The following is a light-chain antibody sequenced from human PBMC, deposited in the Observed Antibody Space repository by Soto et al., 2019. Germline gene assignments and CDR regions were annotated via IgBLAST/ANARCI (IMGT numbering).Light chain of an antibody. V-gene: IGKV3-20*01. CDR2: GAS. J-gene: IGKJ1*01. CDR1: QSVSSSY. Sequence: EIVLTQSPGTLSLSPGERATLSCKASQSVSSSYLAWYQQKPGQAPRLLIYGASRRATGIPDRFSGSGSGTDFTLTISRLEPEDFAVYYCQQCASSPRTFGQGTKVQIK. CDR3: QQCASSPRT.